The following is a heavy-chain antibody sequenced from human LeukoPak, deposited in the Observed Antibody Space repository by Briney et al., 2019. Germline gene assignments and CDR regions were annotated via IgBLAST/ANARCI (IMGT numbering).Heavy chain of an antibody. D-gene: IGHD6-13*01. CDR2: ISSSSYI. CDR3: ARGGSSWYLALFDY. J-gene: IGHJ4*02. Sequence: PGGSLRLSCAASGFTFSSYSMNWVRQAPGKGLEWVSSISSSSYIYYADSVKGRFTISRDNAKNSLYLQMNSLRAEDTAVYYCARGGSSWYLALFDYWGQGTLVTVSS. CDR1: GFTFSSYS. V-gene: IGHV3-21*01.